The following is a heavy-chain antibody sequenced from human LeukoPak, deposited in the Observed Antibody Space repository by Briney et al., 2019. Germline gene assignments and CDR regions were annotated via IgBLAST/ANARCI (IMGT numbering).Heavy chain of an antibody. V-gene: IGHV3-30*04. CDR2: ISYDGSNK. Sequence: GGSLRLSCAASGSTFSNYAMHWVRQAPGKGLEWVAVISYDGSNKYYADSVKGRFTISRDNSKNTLYLQMNSLRAEDTAVYYCAREGRYFNGMDVWGQGTTVTVSS. D-gene: IGHD3-10*01. J-gene: IGHJ6*02. CDR3: AREGRYFNGMDV. CDR1: GSTFSNYA.